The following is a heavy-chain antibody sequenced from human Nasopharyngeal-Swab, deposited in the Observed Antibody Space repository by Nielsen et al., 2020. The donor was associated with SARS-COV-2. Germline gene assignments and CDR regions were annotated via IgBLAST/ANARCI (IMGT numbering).Heavy chain of an antibody. Sequence: VRQAPGKGLEWVANIKQDGSEKYYVDSVKGRFTISRDNAKNSLYLQMNSLRAEDTAVYYCARDCKDSRGHYFDYWGQGTLVTVSS. V-gene: IGHV3-7*01. J-gene: IGHJ4*02. CDR3: ARDCKDSRGHYFDY. D-gene: IGHD3-22*01. CDR2: IKQDGSEK.